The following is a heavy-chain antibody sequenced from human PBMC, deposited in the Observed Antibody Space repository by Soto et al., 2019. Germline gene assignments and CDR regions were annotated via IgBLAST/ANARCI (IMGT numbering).Heavy chain of an antibody. CDR3: ARPLDSSGYNWFDP. Sequence: GESLTISCKGSGYSFTSYWIGWVRQMPGKGLEWMGIIYPGDSDTRYSPSFQGQVTISADKSISTAYLQWSSLKASDTALYYCARPLDSSGYNWFDPWGQGTLVTVSS. D-gene: IGHD3-22*01. V-gene: IGHV5-51*01. J-gene: IGHJ5*02. CDR1: GYSFTSYW. CDR2: IYPGDSDT.